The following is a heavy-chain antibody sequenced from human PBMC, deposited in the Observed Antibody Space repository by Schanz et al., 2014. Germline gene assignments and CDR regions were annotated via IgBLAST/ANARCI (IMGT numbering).Heavy chain of an antibody. CDR1: GYSFTKYG. CDR3: ARGLHYGVETNFRAYDALDV. Sequence: QVQLVQSGSEVKKPGDSVKVSCETPGYSFTKYGINWVRQAPGQGLEWRGWISPYNGHTEYGKKFQGRFTMTTDTSTTTANLKLMRLTSDDTAGFYCARGLHYGVETNFRAYDALDVWGQGTKVTVSA. J-gene: IGHJ3*01. D-gene: IGHD4-17*01. CDR2: ISPYNGHT. V-gene: IGHV1-18*01.